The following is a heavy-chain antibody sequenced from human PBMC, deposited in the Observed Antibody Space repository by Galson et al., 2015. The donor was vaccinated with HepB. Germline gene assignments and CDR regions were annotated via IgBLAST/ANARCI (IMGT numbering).Heavy chain of an antibody. CDR3: VRATDGPSSCTTTLCYVFDS. J-gene: IGHJ4*02. CDR1: GFSFRNYA. V-gene: IGHV1-18*01. D-gene: IGHD2-2*01. Sequence: SVKVSCKASGFSFRNYAINWVRQAPGQGLEWMGWSSAYQGNTNYAQRLQGRVTMTTDASTSTAYMELRSLRSDDTAVYYGVRATDGPSSCTTTLCYVFDSWGQGTLVTVSS. CDR2: SSAYQGNT.